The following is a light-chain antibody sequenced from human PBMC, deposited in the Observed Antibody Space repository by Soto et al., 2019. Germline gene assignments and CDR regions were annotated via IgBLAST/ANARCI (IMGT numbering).Light chain of an antibody. V-gene: IGLV2-18*02. J-gene: IGLJ1*01. CDR2: EVS. CDR1: SSDIGSYNR. CDR3: SSFTTSSTYV. Sequence: QSALTQHPSVSGSPGQSVAISCTGTSSDIGSYNRVAWYQHPPGTAPKLIIYEVSNRTSGVPDRFSGSKSGNTASLTISGLQAEDDADYYCSSFTTSSTYVFGTGTKLTVL.